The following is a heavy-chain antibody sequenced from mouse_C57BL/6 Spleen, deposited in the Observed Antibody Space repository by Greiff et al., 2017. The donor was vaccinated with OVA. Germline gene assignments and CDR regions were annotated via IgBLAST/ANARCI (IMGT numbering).Heavy chain of an antibody. V-gene: IGHV1-64*01. Sequence: QVQLQQSGAELVKPGASVKLSCKASGHTFTSYWMHWVKQSPGQGLEWIGMIHPNSGSTNYNEKFKSKATLTVDKSSSTAYMQLSSLTSEDSAVYYCAREGLPFDYWGQGTTLTVSS. D-gene: IGHD2-2*01. J-gene: IGHJ2*01. CDR3: AREGLPFDY. CDR1: GHTFTSYW. CDR2: IHPNSGST.